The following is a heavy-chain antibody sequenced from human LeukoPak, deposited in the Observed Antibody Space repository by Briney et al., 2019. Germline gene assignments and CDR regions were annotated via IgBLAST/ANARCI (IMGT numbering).Heavy chain of an antibody. CDR3: ARENLQGASDY. V-gene: IGHV3-48*01. Sequence: GGSLRLSCAASGFTFSSYSMNWVRQAPGKGLEWVSYISNSSSSIYYADSVKGRFTISRDNAKNSLYLQMNSLRAEDTAVYYCARENLQGASDYWGQGTLVTVSS. J-gene: IGHJ4*02. D-gene: IGHD4-11*01. CDR2: ISNSSSSI. CDR1: GFTFSSYS.